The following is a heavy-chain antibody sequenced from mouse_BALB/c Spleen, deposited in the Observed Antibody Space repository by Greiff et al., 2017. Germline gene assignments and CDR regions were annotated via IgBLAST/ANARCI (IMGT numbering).Heavy chain of an antibody. CDR1: GYTFTSYW. Sequence: QVQLQQPGAELVKPGASVKMSCKASGYTFTSYWMHWVKQRPGQGLEWIGNIYPGSGSTNYDEKFKSKATLTVDTSSSTAYMQLSSLTSEDAAVYYCARPNWDYAMDYWGQGTSVTVSS. D-gene: IGHD4-1*01. CDR2: IYPGSGST. J-gene: IGHJ4*01. CDR3: ARPNWDYAMDY. V-gene: IGHV1-55*01.